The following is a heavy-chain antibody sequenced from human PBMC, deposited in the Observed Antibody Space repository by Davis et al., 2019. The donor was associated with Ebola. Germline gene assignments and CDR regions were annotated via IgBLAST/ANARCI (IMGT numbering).Heavy chain of an antibody. Sequence: MPSETLSLTCAVYGGSFSGYYWSWIRQPPGKGLEWIGYIYYSGSTNYNPSLKSRVTISVDTSKNQFSLKLSSVTAADTAVYYCARDQRWFDPWGQGTLVTVSS. V-gene: IGHV4-59*01. J-gene: IGHJ5*02. CDR3: ARDQRWFDP. CDR1: GGSFSGYY. CDR2: IYYSGST. D-gene: IGHD6-25*01.